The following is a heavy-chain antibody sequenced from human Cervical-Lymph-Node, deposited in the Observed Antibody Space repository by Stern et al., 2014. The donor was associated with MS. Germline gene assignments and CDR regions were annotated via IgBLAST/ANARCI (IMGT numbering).Heavy chain of an antibody. J-gene: IGHJ4*02. CDR1: GFTFSSYG. CDR3: ARDPQTTVTRTAFDY. D-gene: IGHD4-17*01. CDR2: IWYEGSNK. V-gene: IGHV3-33*01. Sequence: VQLVESGGGVVQPGRSLRLSCAASGFTFSSYGMHWVRQAPGKGLEGVAFIWYEGSNKYYADSVKGRFTISRDNSKNTLYLQMNSLRAEDTAVYYCARDPQTTVTRTAFDYWGQGTLVTVSS.